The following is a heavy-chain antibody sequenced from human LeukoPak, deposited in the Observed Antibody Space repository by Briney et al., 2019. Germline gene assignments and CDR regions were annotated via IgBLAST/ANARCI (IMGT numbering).Heavy chain of an antibody. CDR3: AKDHGLVLWFGELPWDDAFDI. V-gene: IGHV3-30*09. CDR2: ISYDGSNK. J-gene: IGHJ3*02. CDR1: GFTFSNYA. D-gene: IGHD3-10*01. Sequence: SGRSLRLSCAASGFTFSNYAIHWVRQAPGKGLEWVAVISYDGSNKYYADSVKGRFAISRDNSKNTLFLQMNNLRAEDTAVYYCAKDHGLVLWFGELPWDDAFDIWGQGTMVTVSS.